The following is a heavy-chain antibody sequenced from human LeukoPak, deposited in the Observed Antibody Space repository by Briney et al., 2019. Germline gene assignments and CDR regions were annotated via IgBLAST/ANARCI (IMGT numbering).Heavy chain of an antibody. D-gene: IGHD4/OR15-4a*01. CDR1: GFIFNEHA. V-gene: IGHV3-23*01. J-gene: IGHJ4*02. CDR3: AKERDYGPADY. CDR2: LSGSGGST. Sequence: GGSLRLSCAAPGFIFNEHAMSWVRQAPGKGLEWVSGLSGSGGSTDYADSVKGRFTVSRDNSKNTLFLQMNSLRAEDTAIYYCAKERDYGPADYWGQGTLVTVSS.